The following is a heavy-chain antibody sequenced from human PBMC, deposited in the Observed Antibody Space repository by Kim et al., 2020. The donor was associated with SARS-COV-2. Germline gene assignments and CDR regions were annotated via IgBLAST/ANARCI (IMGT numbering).Heavy chain of an antibody. V-gene: IGHV1-69*01. CDR3: TLFWSGYYTG. J-gene: IGHJ4*02. CDR2: TA. D-gene: IGHD3-3*01. Sequence: TANYAQKFQGRVTITAEESTSTAYMELSSLRSEDTAVYYCTLFWSGYYTGWGQGTLVTVSS.